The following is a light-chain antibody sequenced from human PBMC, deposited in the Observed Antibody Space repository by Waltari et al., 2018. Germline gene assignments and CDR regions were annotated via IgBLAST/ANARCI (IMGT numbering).Light chain of an antibody. CDR1: QSGLYSSNNKNY. CDR2: WAS. CDR3: QQYYSTPPT. V-gene: IGKV4-1*01. J-gene: IGKJ1*01. Sequence: DIVMTQSPDSLAVSLGERATINCNSTQSGLYSSNNKNYLAWYQQKPGQPPKLLIYWASTRESGVPDRFSGSGSGTDFTLTISSLQAEDVAVYYCQQYYSTPPTFGQGTKVEIK.